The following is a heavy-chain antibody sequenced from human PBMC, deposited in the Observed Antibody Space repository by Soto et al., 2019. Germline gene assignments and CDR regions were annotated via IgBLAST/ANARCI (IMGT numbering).Heavy chain of an antibody. CDR2: MYYGGRT. CDR3: AMGTPSPLIVRSSRGPWFDP. Sequence: PSETMRLTWTVSGGSISSYYWSWIRQPPGKGLEWIGYMYYGGRTNYNPSLKSRVTISVDTSKMQFSLKLSSVTAADTAVYFCAMGTPSPLIVRSSRGPWFDPWGQGTLVTVSS. CDR1: GGSISSYY. V-gene: IGHV4-59*08. D-gene: IGHD1-26*01. J-gene: IGHJ5*02.